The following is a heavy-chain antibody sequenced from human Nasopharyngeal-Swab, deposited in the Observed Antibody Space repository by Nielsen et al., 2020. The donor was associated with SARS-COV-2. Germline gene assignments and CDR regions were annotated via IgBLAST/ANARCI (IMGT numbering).Heavy chain of an antibody. CDR3: ARVWRDYYGLDV. J-gene: IGHJ6*02. Sequence: ASVKVSCKASGYRFTGYYLHWVRQAPGQGLEWMGWINPDTGDTNYAEKFQGRVTMTSDIALSTAYMEMSRLRSDDTAVYYCARVWRDYYGLDVWGQGTTVTVSS. CDR2: INPDTGDT. V-gene: IGHV1-2*02. CDR1: GYRFTGYY. D-gene: IGHD2-21*01.